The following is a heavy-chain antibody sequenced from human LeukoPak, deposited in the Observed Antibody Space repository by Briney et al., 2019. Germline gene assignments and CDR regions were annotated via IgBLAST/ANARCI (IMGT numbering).Heavy chain of an antibody. CDR3: ARTRGYYFDY. Sequence: ASVKLSYTASGYSFTNYYIHWLRQAPRQGLKWMGMINPSGGSTTYAQKFQGRVTMTRDMSTSTVYMELSSLTSEDTAVYYCARTRGYYFDYWGQGTLVTVSS. CDR2: INPSGGST. J-gene: IGHJ4*02. V-gene: IGHV1-46*01. CDR1: GYSFTNYY.